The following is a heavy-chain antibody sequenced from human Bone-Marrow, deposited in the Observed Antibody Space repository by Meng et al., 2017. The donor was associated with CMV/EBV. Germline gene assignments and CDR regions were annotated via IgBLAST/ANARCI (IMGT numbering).Heavy chain of an antibody. CDR3: AKERITIFGVDPRQNWFDP. CDR2: ISGSGGST. V-gene: IGHV3-23*01. J-gene: IGHJ5*02. CDR1: GFTFSSYA. Sequence: GEPLKISCAASGFTFSSYAMSWVRQAPGKGLEWVSAISGSGGSTYYADSVKGRFTISRDNSKNTLYLQMNSLRAEDTAVYYCAKERITIFGVDPRQNWFDPWGQGTLVTVSS. D-gene: IGHD3-3*01.